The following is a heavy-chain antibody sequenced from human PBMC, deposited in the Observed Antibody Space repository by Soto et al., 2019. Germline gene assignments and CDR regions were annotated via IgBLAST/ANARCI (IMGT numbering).Heavy chain of an antibody. V-gene: IGHV3-74*01. Sequence: GGSLRLSCAASGFTFSGYWMHWVRQVPGKGLEWVSRRNTDGRKRHYADSVKGRFTISRDNVKNTLYLQMNSLRVEDSAVYYCAKDHSGSNSLDYWGLGTLVTVSS. CDR3: AKDHSGSNSLDY. CDR2: RNTDGRKR. CDR1: GFTFSGYW. J-gene: IGHJ4*02. D-gene: IGHD2-15*01.